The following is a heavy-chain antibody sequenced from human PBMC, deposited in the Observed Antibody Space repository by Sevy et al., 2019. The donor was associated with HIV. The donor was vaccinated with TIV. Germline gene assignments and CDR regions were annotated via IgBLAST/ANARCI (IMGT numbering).Heavy chain of an antibody. V-gene: IGHV1-2*04. CDR2: INPNRGDT. CDR3: ARGRDGAGNLSSEGFDV. Sequence: ASVKVSCKATGYTFTGYYLHWVRQAPGRGLEWMGWINPNRGDTHHSQKFQGWVTMTSDTSNSTAYMDLDRLTSDDAAVYYGARGRDGAGNLSSEGFDVWGLGTMVTVSS. D-gene: IGHD6-19*01. J-gene: IGHJ6*02. CDR1: GYTFTGYY.